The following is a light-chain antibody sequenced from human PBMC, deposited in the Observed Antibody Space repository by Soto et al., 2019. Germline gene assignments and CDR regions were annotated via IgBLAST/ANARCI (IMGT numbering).Light chain of an antibody. J-gene: IGLJ1*01. CDR2: GNS. CDR1: SSNIGAGYD. Sequence: QSALAQPPSVSGAPGQKVTISCTGRSSNIGAGYDLHWYQQLPGTAPKLLLYGNSNRPSGVPDRFSGSKSGTSASLAITGLQAEDEADYYCQSYDSSLSAYVFGTGTKVTVL. V-gene: IGLV1-40*01. CDR3: QSYDSSLSAYV.